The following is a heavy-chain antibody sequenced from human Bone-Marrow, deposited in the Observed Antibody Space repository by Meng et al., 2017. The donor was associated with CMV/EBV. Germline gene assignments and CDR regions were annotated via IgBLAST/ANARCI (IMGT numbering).Heavy chain of an antibody. CDR1: TFSFSVYA. CDR2: IRSKAYGGTT. CDR3: ISSRGWNYSY. V-gene: IGHV3-49*04. J-gene: IGHJ4*02. Sequence: GESLKISCAASTFSFSVYAMSWVRQAPGKGLEWVGFIRSKAYGGTTEYAASVKGRFTISRDDSKSIAYLQMNSLKTEDTAVYYCISSRGWNYSYWGQGTLVTVSS. D-gene: IGHD1-7*01.